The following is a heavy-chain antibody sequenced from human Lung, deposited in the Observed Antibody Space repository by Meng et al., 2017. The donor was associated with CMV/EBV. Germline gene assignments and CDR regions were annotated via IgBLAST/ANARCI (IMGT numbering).Heavy chain of an antibody. Sequence: EVQLVESGXGLVQPGGSVILSCAASGYSVSGKYMSWVRQAPGKGLEWISIIFLDGKTYYVDSVRGRFVISRDNSKNIMDLQMNSLRVEDTAVYYCVADSITSPNLDFWGRGTLFNVSS. D-gene: IGHD2-21*01. CDR3: VADSITSPNLDF. J-gene: IGHJ4*02. CDR2: IFLDGKT. CDR1: GYSVSGKY. V-gene: IGHV3-66*01.